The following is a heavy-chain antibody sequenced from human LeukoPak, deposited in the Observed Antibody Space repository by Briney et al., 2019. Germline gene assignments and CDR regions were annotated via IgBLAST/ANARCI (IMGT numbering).Heavy chain of an antibody. CDR1: GFTFSNYG. J-gene: IGHJ4*02. CDR2: ISDTGGTT. Sequence: GGSLRLSCAASGFTFSNYGMSWVRQAPGKGLEWVSGISDTGGTTHYADSVKGRFTISRDNSKRTLFLQMNSLRAEDTAFYYCAKAELGVDTFFDYWGQGTLVTVSS. D-gene: IGHD3-3*01. CDR3: AKAELGVDTFFDY. V-gene: IGHV3-23*01.